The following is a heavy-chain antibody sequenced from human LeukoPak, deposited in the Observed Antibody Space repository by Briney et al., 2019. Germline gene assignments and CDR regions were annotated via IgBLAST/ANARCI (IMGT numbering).Heavy chain of an antibody. Sequence: GGSLRPSCAASAFSLNAYNMNWVRQAPGKGLEWVSAISGSGGSTYYADSVKGRFTISRDNSKNTLYLQMNSLRAEDTAVYYCANPYFGRSIAARPHFDYWGQGTLVTVSS. D-gene: IGHD6-6*01. CDR3: ANPYFGRSIAARPHFDY. J-gene: IGHJ4*02. CDR2: ISGSGGST. CDR1: AFSLNAYN. V-gene: IGHV3-23*01.